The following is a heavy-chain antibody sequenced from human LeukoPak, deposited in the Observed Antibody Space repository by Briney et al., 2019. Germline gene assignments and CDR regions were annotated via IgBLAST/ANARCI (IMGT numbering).Heavy chain of an antibody. CDR1: GGTFSSYA. CDR3: ASCTKWYSARTQDNLDY. D-gene: IGHD1-14*01. Sequence: SVKVSCKASGGTFSSYAISWVRQAPGQGLEWMGGIIPIFGTANYAQKFQGRVTITADESTSTAYMELSSLRSEDTAVYYCASCTKWYSARTQDNLDYWGQGTLVTVSS. CDR2: IIPIFGTA. V-gene: IGHV1-69*01. J-gene: IGHJ4*02.